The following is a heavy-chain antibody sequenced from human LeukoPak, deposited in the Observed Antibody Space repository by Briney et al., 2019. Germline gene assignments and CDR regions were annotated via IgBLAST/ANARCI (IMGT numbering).Heavy chain of an antibody. CDR1: GGSISSSSYY. CDR2: IYYSVST. Sequence: SETLSLTCTVSGGSISSSSYYWGWIRQPPGKGLEWIGSIYYSVSTYDNPSLKSRVTISVDTSKNQFSLKLSSVTAADTAVYYCAKSGLNRFDYWGQGTLVTVSS. J-gene: IGHJ4*02. V-gene: IGHV4-39*07. CDR3: AKSGLNRFDY. D-gene: IGHD2-15*01.